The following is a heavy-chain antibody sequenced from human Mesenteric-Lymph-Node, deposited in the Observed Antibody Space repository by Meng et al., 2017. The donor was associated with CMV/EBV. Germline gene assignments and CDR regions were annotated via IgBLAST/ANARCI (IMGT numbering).Heavy chain of an antibody. Sequence: ASVKVSCKASGYTFTDFFIHWVRQAPGQGLEWMGWINPNSGGTNYAQKFQGRVTMTRDTSISTAYMELSRLRSDDTAVYYCARELGVVVVPASWGQGTLVTVSS. D-gene: IGHD2-2*01. CDR3: ARELGVVVVPAS. CDR2: INPNSGGT. J-gene: IGHJ5*02. V-gene: IGHV1-2*02. CDR1: GYTFTDFF.